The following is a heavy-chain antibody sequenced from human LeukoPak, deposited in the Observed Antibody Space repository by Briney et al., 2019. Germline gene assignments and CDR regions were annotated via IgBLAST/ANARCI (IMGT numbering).Heavy chain of an antibody. Sequence: PSETLSLTCTVSGGSISSSSYYWSWIRQPPGKGLEWIGYIYYSGSTNYNPSLKSRVTISVDTSKNQFSLKLSSVTAADTAVYYCARGQGDIDYWGQGTLVTVSS. CDR1: GGSISSSSYY. D-gene: IGHD3-16*01. J-gene: IGHJ4*02. CDR3: ARGQGDIDY. CDR2: IYYSGST. V-gene: IGHV4-61*01.